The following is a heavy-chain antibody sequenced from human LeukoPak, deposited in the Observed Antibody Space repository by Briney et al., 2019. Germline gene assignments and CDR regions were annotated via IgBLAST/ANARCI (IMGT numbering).Heavy chain of an antibody. CDR1: GFTFSSYG. D-gene: IGHD2-15*01. CDR3: ARDARSDCGGDNCYSWFDP. CDR2: IKQDGSKN. J-gene: IGHJ5*02. Sequence: PGGSLRLSCAASGFTFSSYGMHWVRQAPGKGLEWVANIKQDGSKNYYVDSVKGRFTISRDNAKNSLYLQMNSLRAEDTAVYYCARDARSDCGGDNCYSWFDPWGQGTLVTVSS. V-gene: IGHV3-7*03.